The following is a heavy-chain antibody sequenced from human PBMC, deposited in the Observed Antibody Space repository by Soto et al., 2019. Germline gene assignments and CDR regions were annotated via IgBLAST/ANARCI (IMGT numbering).Heavy chain of an antibody. Sequence: QVQLQQWGAGLLKPSETLSLTCAVYGGSFSGYYWSWIRQPPGKGLEWIGEINHSGSTNYNPSLKSRVTISVDTSKNQFSLKLSSVTAADTAVYYCARGPKGRWLQFYYWGQGTLVTVSS. J-gene: IGHJ4*02. CDR1: GGSFSGYY. V-gene: IGHV4-34*01. D-gene: IGHD5-12*01. CDR2: INHSGST. CDR3: ARGPKGRWLQFYY.